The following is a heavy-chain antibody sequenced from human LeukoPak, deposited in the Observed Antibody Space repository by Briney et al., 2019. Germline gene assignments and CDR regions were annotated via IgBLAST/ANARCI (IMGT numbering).Heavy chain of an antibody. CDR3: ARDSTAMVTY. V-gene: IGHV1-46*01. D-gene: IGHD5-18*01. Sequence: GASVTVPCKASGYTFTSYYMHWVRQAPEQGLQWMGIINPSGGSTSYAQKFQGRVTMTRDTSTSTVCMELSSLRSEDTAVYYCARDSTAMVTYWGQGTLVTVSS. CDR1: GYTFTSYY. J-gene: IGHJ4*02. CDR2: INPSGGST.